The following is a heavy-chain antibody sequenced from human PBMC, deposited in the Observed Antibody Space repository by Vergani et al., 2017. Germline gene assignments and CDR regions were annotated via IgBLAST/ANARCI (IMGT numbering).Heavy chain of an antibody. D-gene: IGHD2-2*02. Sequence: EVQLVESGGGLVQPGGSLRLSCAASGFTFSSYSMNWVRQAPGKGLEWVSYISSSSSTIYYADSVKGRFTISRDNAKHSLYLQMNSLRAEDTAVYYCARGIPSHAFVIGGQGTMVTVSS. CDR2: ISSSSSTI. CDR1: GFTFSSYS. J-gene: IGHJ3*02. V-gene: IGHV3-48*01. CDR3: ARGIPSHAFVI.